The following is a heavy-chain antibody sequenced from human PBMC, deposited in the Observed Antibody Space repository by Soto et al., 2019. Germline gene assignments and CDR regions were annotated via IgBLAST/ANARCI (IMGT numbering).Heavy chain of an antibody. D-gene: IGHD6-6*01. J-gene: IGHJ1*01. CDR2: IDPSDSYT. CDR1: GYSFTSYW. Sequence: GESLKISCKGSGYSFTSYWISWVRQMPGKGLEWMGRIDPSDSYTNYSPSFQGQVTISADKSISTAYLQWTSLKASDTAIYYWSKFKYSTSVRYLQHWGQGTPVTVSS. V-gene: IGHV5-10-1*04. CDR3: SKFKYSTSVRYLQH.